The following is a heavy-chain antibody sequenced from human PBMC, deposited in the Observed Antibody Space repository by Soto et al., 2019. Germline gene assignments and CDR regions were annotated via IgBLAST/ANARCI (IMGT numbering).Heavy chain of an antibody. CDR2: IKHSGGY. Sequence: TSETLSLTCAVYCGSFSDYYWSWIRQPPGKGLEWIGAIKHSGGYNYNPSLKSRVTISVDTSKNQFSLKLSSVTAADTAVYYCATSIQAWTPFDYWGQGTLVTVSS. D-gene: IGHD5-18*01. J-gene: IGHJ4*02. V-gene: IGHV4-34*01. CDR3: ATSIQAWTPFDY. CDR1: CGSFSDYY.